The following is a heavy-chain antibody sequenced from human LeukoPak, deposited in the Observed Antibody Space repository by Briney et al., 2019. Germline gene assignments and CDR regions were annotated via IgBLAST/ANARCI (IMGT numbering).Heavy chain of an antibody. V-gene: IGHV3-23*01. CDR3: AKSRSPGPGAIGWFDP. Sequence: GGSLRLSCAASGFTFTNYAMTWVRQAPGKGLEWVSAISGSGISSYYADSVKGRFTISRDNSKNTLYLQMNRLRAEDTAVYYCAKSRSPGPGAIGWFDPWGQGTLVTVSS. J-gene: IGHJ5*02. D-gene: IGHD2-2*01. CDR1: GFTFTNYA. CDR2: ISGSGISS.